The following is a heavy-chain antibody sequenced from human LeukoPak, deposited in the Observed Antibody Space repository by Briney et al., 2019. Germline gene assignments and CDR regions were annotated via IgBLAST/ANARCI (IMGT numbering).Heavy chain of an antibody. CDR3: AGSIAVAGTIDY. V-gene: IGHV3-33*01. Sequence: KSGGSLRLSCAASGFTFSSHGMHWVRQAPGKGLEWEAVIWYDGSNKYYADSVKGRFTISRDNSKNTLYLQMNSLRVEDTAVYYCAGSIAVAGTIDYWGQGTLVTVSS. CDR1: GFTFSSHG. D-gene: IGHD6-19*01. J-gene: IGHJ4*02. CDR2: IWYDGSNK.